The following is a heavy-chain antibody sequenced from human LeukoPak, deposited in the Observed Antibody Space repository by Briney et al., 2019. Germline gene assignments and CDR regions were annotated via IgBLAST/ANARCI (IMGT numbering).Heavy chain of an antibody. Sequence: ASVKVSCKASGYTFSGYYMHWVRQAPGQGLEWMGWISAYNGNTNYAQKLQGRVTMTTDTSTSTAYMELRSLRSDDTAVYYCARALTIFGVATDYWGQGTLVTVSS. CDR3: ARALTIFGVATDY. CDR2: ISAYNGNT. J-gene: IGHJ4*02. V-gene: IGHV1-18*04. D-gene: IGHD3-3*01. CDR1: GYTFSGYY.